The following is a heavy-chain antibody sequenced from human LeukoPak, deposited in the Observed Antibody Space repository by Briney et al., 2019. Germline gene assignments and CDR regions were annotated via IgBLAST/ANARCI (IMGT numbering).Heavy chain of an antibody. D-gene: IGHD2-2*01. V-gene: IGHV1-18*01. CDR3: ARDPLGYCSSTSCHKTDYYYYMDV. J-gene: IGHJ6*03. Sequence: ASVKVSCRASDYTFTSYGISWVRQAPGQGLEWMGWISAYNGNTNYAQKLQGRVTMTTDTSTSTAYMELRSLRSDDTAVYYCARDPLGYCSSTSCHKTDYYYYMDVWGKGTTVTVSS. CDR2: ISAYNGNT. CDR1: DYTFTSYG.